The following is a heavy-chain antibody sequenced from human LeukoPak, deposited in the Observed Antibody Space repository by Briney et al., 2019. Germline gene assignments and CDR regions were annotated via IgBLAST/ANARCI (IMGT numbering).Heavy chain of an antibody. Sequence: ASVKVSCKASGGTFSNYAISWVRQAPGQGLEWMGWISAYNGNTNYAQKLQGRVTMTTDTSTSTAYMELRSLRSDDTAVYYCASFSSSSPLDYWGQGTLVTVSS. CDR1: GGTFSNYA. D-gene: IGHD6-6*01. CDR3: ASFSSSSPLDY. CDR2: ISAYNGNT. V-gene: IGHV1-18*01. J-gene: IGHJ4*02.